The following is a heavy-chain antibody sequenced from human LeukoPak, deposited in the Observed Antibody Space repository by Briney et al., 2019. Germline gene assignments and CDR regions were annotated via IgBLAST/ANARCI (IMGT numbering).Heavy chain of an antibody. CDR2: TYSGGTT. CDR3: ARDQNY. V-gene: IGHV3-66*02. Sequence: GGSLRLSCVASGFTVSTNYMSWVRQAPGKGLEWVSVTYSGGTTYYADSVKGRFTISTDNSQNTLYLQMNSLRPEDTAVYYCARDQNYWDQGTLVTVSS. J-gene: IGHJ4*02. CDR1: GFTVSTNY.